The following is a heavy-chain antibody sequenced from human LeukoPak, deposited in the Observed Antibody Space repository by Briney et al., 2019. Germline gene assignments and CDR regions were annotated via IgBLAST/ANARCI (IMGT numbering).Heavy chain of an antibody. Sequence: GGSLRLSCAASGFTFSSYWMSWVRQAPGKGLEWVANIKQDGSEKYYVDSVKGRFTISRDNAKNSLYLQMNSLRAEDTAVYYCARNYGDYSDAFDIWGQGTMVTVSS. CDR1: GFTFSSYW. J-gene: IGHJ3*02. CDR2: IKQDGSEK. D-gene: IGHD4-17*01. V-gene: IGHV3-7*01. CDR3: ARNYGDYSDAFDI.